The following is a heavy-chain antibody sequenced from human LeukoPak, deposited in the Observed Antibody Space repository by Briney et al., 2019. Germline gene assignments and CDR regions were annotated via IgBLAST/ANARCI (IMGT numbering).Heavy chain of an antibody. CDR3: ATFPGCGGDCYSFDY. J-gene: IGHJ4*02. CDR1: GFTVSGNY. V-gene: IGHV3-66*02. D-gene: IGHD2-21*02. Sequence: PGGSLRLSCAASGFTVSGNYISWVHQAPGKGLEWVSVIYGGGSRYYAGSVKGRFTISRDNSKNTLYLQMNTLRPGDTAVYYCATFPGCGGDCYSFDYWGQGTLVTVSS. CDR2: IYGGGSR.